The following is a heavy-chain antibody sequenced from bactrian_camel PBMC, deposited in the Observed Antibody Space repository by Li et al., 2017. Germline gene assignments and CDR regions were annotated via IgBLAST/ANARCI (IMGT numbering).Heavy chain of an antibody. Sequence: HVQLVESGGGLVQPGGSLRLSCAPSGFTFSRYYMAWIRQAPGKGLEWASSIYSDGQYTYYRESVKGRFSISRDSAKSTVYLQMNSLKSEDTAQYYCASRVCTDSGCDPFRYWGQGTQVTVS. CDR2: IYSDGQYT. CDR1: GFTFSRYY. J-gene: IGHJ6*01. V-gene: IGHV3S5*01. CDR3: ASRVCTDSGCDPFRY.